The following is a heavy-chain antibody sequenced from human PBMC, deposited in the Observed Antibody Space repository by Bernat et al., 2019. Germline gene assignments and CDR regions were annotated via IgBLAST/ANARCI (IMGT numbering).Heavy chain of an antibody. Sequence: EVQLVESGGGLVQPGGSLRLSCAVSGFTVSSSYMSWVRQAPGKGLEWVSVTFTGGTTLYADSVRGRFTISRDNSKNTLFLEMNSLRAEDTAIYYCAKGLGGNGNFYYYMDVWGKGTTVTVSS. V-gene: IGHV3-66*01. CDR3: AKGLGGNGNFYYYMDV. J-gene: IGHJ6*03. D-gene: IGHD3-16*01. CDR2: TFTGGTT. CDR1: GFTVSSSY.